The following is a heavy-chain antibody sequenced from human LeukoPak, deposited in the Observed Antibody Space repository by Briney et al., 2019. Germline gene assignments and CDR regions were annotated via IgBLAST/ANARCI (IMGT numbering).Heavy chain of an antibody. Sequence: GSLRLSCAASGFTFSRSAMTWVRPTPGKGLDWVSSISSSGNTYYADSVQGRFTISRDNSKNMLYLQMNSLRAEDTAVYYCVKGRISEDGLDFWGQGTLVTVSS. J-gene: IGHJ4*02. V-gene: IGHV3-23*01. CDR3: VKGRISEDGLDF. CDR2: ISSSGNT. CDR1: GFTFSRSA. D-gene: IGHD6-13*01.